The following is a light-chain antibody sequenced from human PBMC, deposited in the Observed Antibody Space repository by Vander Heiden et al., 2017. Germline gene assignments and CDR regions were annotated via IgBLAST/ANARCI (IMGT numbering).Light chain of an antibody. CDR3: QQSYSTPYT. V-gene: IGKV1-39*01. CDR1: QSISTY. CDR2: GAS. J-gene: IGKJ2*01. Sequence: DIQMTQSPSSLSASVGDRVTITCRASQSISTYLNWYQQKPGKAPKLLIYGASGLQSGVPSRFSGSGSATDFTLTISSLRPEDFATYYCQQSYSTPYTFGQGTTLEI.